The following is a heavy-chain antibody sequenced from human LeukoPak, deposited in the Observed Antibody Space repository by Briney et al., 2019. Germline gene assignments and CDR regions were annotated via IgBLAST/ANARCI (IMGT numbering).Heavy chain of an antibody. CDR1: GYTFTGYY. D-gene: IGHD3-9*01. J-gene: IGHJ6*03. Sequence: ASVKVSCKASGYTFTGYYMHWVRQAPGQGLEWMGWINPNSGGTNYAQKFPGRVTMTRDTSISTAYMELSRLRSDDTAVYYCARAVSDWRRGYYYYYMDVWGKGTTVTVSS. CDR3: ARAVSDWRRGYYYYYMDV. V-gene: IGHV1-2*02. CDR2: INPNSGGT.